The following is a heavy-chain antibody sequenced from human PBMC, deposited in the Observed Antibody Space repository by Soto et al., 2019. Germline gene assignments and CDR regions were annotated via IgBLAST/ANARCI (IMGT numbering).Heavy chain of an antibody. J-gene: IGHJ6*02. Sequence: EVQLLESGGGLVQPGGSLRLSCAASGFTFSSYAMSWVRQAPGKGLEWVSAISGSGGSTYYADSVKGRFTISRDNSKNTLYLQMNSLRAEDTAVYYCAKDSVDTAMPRWDPLYYYYYGMDVWGQGTTVTVSS. CDR3: AKDSVDTAMPRWDPLYYYYYGMDV. D-gene: IGHD5-18*01. CDR2: ISGSGGST. V-gene: IGHV3-23*01. CDR1: GFTFSSYA.